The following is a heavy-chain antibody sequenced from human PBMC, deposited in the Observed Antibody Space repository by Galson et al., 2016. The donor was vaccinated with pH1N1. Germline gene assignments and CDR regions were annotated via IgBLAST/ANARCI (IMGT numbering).Heavy chain of an antibody. V-gene: IGHV3-53*01. CDR3: ARVDTYYESRPDLTVI. D-gene: IGHD3-3*01. Sequence: SLRLSCAASGISVKNNYITWARQAPGKGLEWVSFINTGGRTYYADSVEGRFTVSRDNSKNTVLLRINNVRVEDTAMYYCARVDTYYESRPDLTVIWGHGTMVTVSS. J-gene: IGHJ3*02. CDR2: INTGGRT. CDR1: GISVKNNY.